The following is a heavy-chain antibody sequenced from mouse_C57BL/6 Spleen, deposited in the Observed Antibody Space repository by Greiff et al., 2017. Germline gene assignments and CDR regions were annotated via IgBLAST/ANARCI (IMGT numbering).Heavy chain of an antibody. CDR2: LDPETGGT. CDR1: GYTFTDYE. Sequence: QVQLKESGAELVRPGASVTLSCKASGYTFTDYEMHWVKQTPVHGLEWIGALDPETGGTAYNQKFKGKAILTADKSSSTAYMELRSLTSEDSAVYYCTRGDGYDGSVAYGGQGTLVTVSA. J-gene: IGHJ3*01. CDR3: TRGDGYDGSVAY. V-gene: IGHV1-15*01. D-gene: IGHD2-2*01.